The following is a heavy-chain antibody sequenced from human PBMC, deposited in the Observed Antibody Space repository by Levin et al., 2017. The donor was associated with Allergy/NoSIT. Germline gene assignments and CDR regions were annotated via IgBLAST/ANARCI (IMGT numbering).Heavy chain of an antibody. J-gene: IGHJ5*02. CDR3: AKEGPLAGISDL. Sequence: GGSLRLSCVASGLTFSSYAMSWVRQAPGKGLEWVSAIVDSGARTFYADSVKGRFTISRDNSKNTLYLQMNSLRAEDTAVYFCAKEGPLAGISDLWGQGTLVTVSS. V-gene: IGHV3-23*01. CDR1: GLTFSSYA. CDR2: IVDSGART. D-gene: IGHD6-19*01.